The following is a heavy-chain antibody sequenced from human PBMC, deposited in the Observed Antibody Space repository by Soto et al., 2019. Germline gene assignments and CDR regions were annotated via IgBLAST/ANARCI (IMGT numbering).Heavy chain of an antibody. J-gene: IGHJ6*02. Sequence: GGSLRLSCAASGFTFSRYAMHWVRQAPGKGLEWVAVISYDGSNKYYADSVKGRFTISRDNSKNTLYLQMNSLRAEDTAVYYCARASRSAYSSSSSGGSYYYYGMDVWGQGTTVTVS. V-gene: IGHV3-30-3*01. CDR1: GFTFSRYA. D-gene: IGHD6-6*01. CDR3: ARASRSAYSSSSSGGSYYYYGMDV. CDR2: ISYDGSNK.